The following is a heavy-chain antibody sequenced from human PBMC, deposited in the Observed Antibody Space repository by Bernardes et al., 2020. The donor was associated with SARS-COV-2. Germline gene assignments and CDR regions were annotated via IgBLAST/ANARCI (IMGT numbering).Heavy chain of an antibody. J-gene: IGHJ6*02. D-gene: IGHD2-2*01. CDR2: ISSSSSYI. Sequence: GGSLRLSCAASGFTFSSYSMNWVRQAPGKGLEWVSSISSSSSYIYYADSVKGRFTISRDNAKNSLYPQMNSLRAEDTAVYYCATIPAAGRGFYYYYGMDVWGQGTMVTVSS. V-gene: IGHV3-21*01. CDR1: GFTFSSYS. CDR3: ATIPAAGRGFYYYYGMDV.